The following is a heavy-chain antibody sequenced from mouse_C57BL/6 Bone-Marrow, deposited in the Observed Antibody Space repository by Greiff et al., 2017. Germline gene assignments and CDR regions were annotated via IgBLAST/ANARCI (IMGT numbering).Heavy chain of an antibody. CDR1: GFTFSSYA. Sequence: EVQVMESGGGLVKPGGSLKLSCAASGFTFSSYAMSWVRQTPEKRLEWVATISDGGSYTYYPDNVKGRFTISRDNAKNNLYLQMSHLKSEDTAMYYCAREWYYTWFAYWGQGTLVTVSA. J-gene: IGHJ3*01. CDR2: ISDGGSYT. CDR3: AREWYYTWFAY. V-gene: IGHV5-4*01. D-gene: IGHD1-1*01.